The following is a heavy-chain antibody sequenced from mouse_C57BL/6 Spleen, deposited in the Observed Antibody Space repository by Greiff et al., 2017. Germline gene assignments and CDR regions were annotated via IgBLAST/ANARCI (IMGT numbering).Heavy chain of an antibody. CDR3: ARGQLRLRDYAMDY. Sequence: QVQLQQPGAELVKPGASVKLSCKASGYTFTSYWMQWVKQRPGQGLEWIGEIDPSDSYTNYNQKFKGKATLTVDTSSSTAYMQLSSRTSEDSAVYYCARGQLRLRDYAMDYWGQGTSVTVSS. CDR2: IDPSDSYT. V-gene: IGHV1-50*01. CDR1: GYTFTSYW. J-gene: IGHJ4*01. D-gene: IGHD3-2*02.